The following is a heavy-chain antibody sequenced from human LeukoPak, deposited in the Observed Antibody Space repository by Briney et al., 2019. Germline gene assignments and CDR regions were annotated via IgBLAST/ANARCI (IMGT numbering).Heavy chain of an antibody. J-gene: IGHJ4*02. D-gene: IGHD1-26*01. V-gene: IGHV3-15*01. CDR1: GFTFSNAW. Sequence: PGGSLRLSCAASGFTFSNAWMSWVRQAPGKGLEWVGRIKTKTDGGTTDYAAPVKGRFTISRDDSKNTLHLQMNSLKTEDTAVYYRTTDPSVFIGSPDYWGRGTLVTVSS. CDR3: TTDPSVFIGSPDY. CDR2: IKTKTDGGTT.